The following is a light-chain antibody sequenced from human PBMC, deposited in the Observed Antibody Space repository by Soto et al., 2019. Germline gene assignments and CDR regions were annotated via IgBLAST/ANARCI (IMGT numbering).Light chain of an antibody. CDR3: TSYTSISTCV. J-gene: IGLJ1*01. Sequence: QSALTQPASVSEFPGQSITIPCAGTSSDVGGYNHVSWYQQHADKAPKLLIHEVGNRPSGVSNRFSYSMSGNTASLTIRGPQAQDDPDYYCTSYTSISTCVIGAGSKVT. CDR2: EVG. CDR1: SSDVGGYNH. V-gene: IGLV2-14*01.